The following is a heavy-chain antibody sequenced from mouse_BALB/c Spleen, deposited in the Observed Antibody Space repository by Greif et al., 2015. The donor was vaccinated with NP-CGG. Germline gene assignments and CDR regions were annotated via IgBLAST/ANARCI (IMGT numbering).Heavy chain of an antibody. CDR2: IWAGGST. Sequence: VNVVESGPGLVAPSQSLSITCTVSGFSLTSYGVHWVRQPPGKGLEWLGVIWAGGSTNYNSALMSRLSISKDNSKSQVFLKMNSLQTDDTAMYYCARDDYDWFAYWGQGTLVTVSA. CDR1: GFSLTSYG. D-gene: IGHD2-4*01. J-gene: IGHJ3*01. V-gene: IGHV2-9*02. CDR3: ARDDYDWFAY.